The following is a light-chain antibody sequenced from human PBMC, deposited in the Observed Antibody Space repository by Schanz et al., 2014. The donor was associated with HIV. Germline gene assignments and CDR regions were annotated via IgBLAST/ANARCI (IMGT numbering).Light chain of an antibody. V-gene: IGKV3-11*01. CDR1: QSVSSY. Sequence: EIVLTQSPATLSLSPGERATLSCRASQSVSSYLAWYQQKPGQAPRLLIYDASNRATGIPARFSGSGSGTDFTLTISSLEPEDFATYYCQQYSYFSTFGQGTKVEIK. CDR2: DAS. J-gene: IGKJ1*01. CDR3: QQYSYFST.